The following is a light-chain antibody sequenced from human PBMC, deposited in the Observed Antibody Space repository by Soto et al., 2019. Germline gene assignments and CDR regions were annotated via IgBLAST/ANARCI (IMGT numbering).Light chain of an antibody. CDR2: EVS. V-gene: IGLV2-14*01. CDR3: ISYTSDDVRYV. CDR1: NSDVGIYDF. J-gene: IGLJ1*01. Sequence: QSVLTQPASVSGTPGQSITISCTGINSDVGIYDFVSWYQHHPGRAPKLIVSEVSHRPSGVSNRFSGSKSGNTASLNISGLQSEDEDDYYCISYTSDDVRYVFGTGTKLTVL.